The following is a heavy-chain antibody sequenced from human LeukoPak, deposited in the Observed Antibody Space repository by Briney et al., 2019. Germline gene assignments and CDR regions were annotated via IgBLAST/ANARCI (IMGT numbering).Heavy chain of an antibody. V-gene: IGHV1-46*01. J-gene: IGHJ6*02. CDR2: INPSGGST. D-gene: IGHD2-15*01. CDR1: GYTFTSYY. Sequence: ASVKVSCKASGYTFTSYYMHWVRQAPGQGLEWMGIINPSGGSTSYAQQFQGRVTMTRDTSTSTVYMELSSLRSEDTAVYSCARDLLYCSGGSCYAYYYYYGMDVWGQGKTVTVSS. CDR3: ARDLLYCSGGSCYAYYYYYGMDV.